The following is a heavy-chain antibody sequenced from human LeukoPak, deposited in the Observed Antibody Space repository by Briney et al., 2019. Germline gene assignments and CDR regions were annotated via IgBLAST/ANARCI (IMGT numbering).Heavy chain of an antibody. J-gene: IGHJ4*02. D-gene: IGHD4-17*01. CDR1: GFTFSNYA. V-gene: IGHV3-23*01. CDR3: ARDRDYPRDQLDY. Sequence: GGSLRLSCAASGFTFSNYAMSWVRQAPGKGLEWVSAISGTSKSNSPWYADSVRGRSTISRDNSKNTVYLQMESLRAEDTAVYFCARDRDYPRDQLDYWGQGTLVTVSS. CDR2: ISGTSKSNSP.